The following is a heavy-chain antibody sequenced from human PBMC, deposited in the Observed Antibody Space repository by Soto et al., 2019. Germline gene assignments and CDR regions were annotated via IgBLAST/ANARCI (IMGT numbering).Heavy chain of an antibody. D-gene: IGHD6-19*01. CDR1: GFTFNYYP. CDR2: VSFDGSNK. V-gene: IGHV3-30-3*01. CDR3: ARLPGPLVAVLYIYPLDGREAMSDVDV. Sequence: QMQLVESGGGVVQPGGSLRLSCAASGFTFNYYPMHWVRQAPGKGLEWVAVVSFDGSNKYYADSVKGRFTISKDNSKTTLYLQMNSRRREDTAVYYCARLPGPLVAVLYIYPLDGREAMSDVDVWGQGTTVTVPS. J-gene: IGHJ6*02.